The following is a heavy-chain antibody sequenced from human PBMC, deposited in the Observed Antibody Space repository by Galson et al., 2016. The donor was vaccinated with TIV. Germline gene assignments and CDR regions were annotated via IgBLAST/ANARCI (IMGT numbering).Heavy chain of an antibody. D-gene: IGHD2-21*01. CDR2: INGGNGNT. CDR1: GYSFSIYA. CDR3: ARPPYCGGDCYKYDN. Sequence: SVKVSCKASGYSFSIYAMHWVRQAPGQRLEWMGWINGGNGNTKYSKQFQGRLTITRDTSASTAYMEPNSLRPEDTAVYYCARPPYCGGDCYKYDNWGQGTLVTVSS. J-gene: IGHJ4*02. V-gene: IGHV1-3*01.